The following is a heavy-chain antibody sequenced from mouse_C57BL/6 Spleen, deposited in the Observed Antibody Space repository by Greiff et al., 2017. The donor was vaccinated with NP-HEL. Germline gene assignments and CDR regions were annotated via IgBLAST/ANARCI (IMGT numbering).Heavy chain of an antibody. CDR2: IDPENGDT. Sequence: VQLKESGAELVRPGASVKLSCTASGFNIKDDYMHWVKQRPEQGLEWIGWIDPENGDTEYASKFQGKATITADTSSNTAYLQLSSLTSEDTAVYYCTMVTTEGAFDYWGQGTTLTVSS. J-gene: IGHJ2*01. V-gene: IGHV14-4*01. CDR1: GFNIKDDY. D-gene: IGHD2-2*01. CDR3: TMVTTEGAFDY.